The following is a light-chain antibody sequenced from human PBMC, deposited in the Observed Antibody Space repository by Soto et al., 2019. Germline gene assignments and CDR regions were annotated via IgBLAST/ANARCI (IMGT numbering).Light chain of an antibody. J-gene: IGKJ3*01. V-gene: IGKV1-5*01. CDR3: QQYNSYSRT. CDR1: QSISSW. CDR2: DAS. Sequence: DIQMTQSPSTLSASVGDRVTITCRASQSISSWLAWYQQKPGKAPKLLIYDASSLESGVPSRFSGSGSGTEFTLNISSLQPDDFATYYCQQYNSYSRTFGPGTKVDIK.